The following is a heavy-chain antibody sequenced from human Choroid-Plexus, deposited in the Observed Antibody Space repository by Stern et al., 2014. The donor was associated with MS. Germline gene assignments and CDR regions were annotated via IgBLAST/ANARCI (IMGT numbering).Heavy chain of an antibody. D-gene: IGHD3-3*01. V-gene: IGHV1-2*02. CDR2: INPNTGGT. Sequence: QVQLMQSGAEVQKPGASVKVSCKTSGYIFTGYYIHWVRQAPGQGLEWMAWINPNTGGTKYAQKFQGRVTMSRDTSISTAYVELSSLTSDDTAVYYCARDQRGITIFGVVTDYYYLGMDVWGQGTTVTVSS. CDR1: GYIFTGYY. J-gene: IGHJ6*02. CDR3: ARDQRGITIFGVVTDYYYLGMDV.